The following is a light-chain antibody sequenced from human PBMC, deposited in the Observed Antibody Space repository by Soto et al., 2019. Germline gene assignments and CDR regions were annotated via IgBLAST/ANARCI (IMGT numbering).Light chain of an antibody. CDR2: EVT. Sequence: QSALPQPPSASGSPGQSVTISCTGSNSDVGAYNYVSWYQQHPGKSPKLMIYEVTKRPSGVPDRFSGSKSGNTASLTVSGLQAEDEADYYCSSYGGTNNYVVFGGGTKVTVL. V-gene: IGLV2-8*01. CDR1: NSDVGAYNY. CDR3: SSYGGTNNYVV. J-gene: IGLJ2*01.